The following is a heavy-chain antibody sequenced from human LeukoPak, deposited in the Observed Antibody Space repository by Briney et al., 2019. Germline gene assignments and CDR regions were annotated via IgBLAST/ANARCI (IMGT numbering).Heavy chain of an antibody. CDR3: AREGGITIFGVVPYFDY. CDR2: ISGSGGST. V-gene: IGHV3-23*01. D-gene: IGHD3-3*01. J-gene: IGHJ4*02. CDR1: GFTFSSYA. Sequence: GGSLRLSCAASGFTFSSYAMSWVRQAPGKGLEWVSAISGSGGSTYYADSVKGRFTISRDNSKNTLYLQMNSLRAEDTAVYYCAREGGITIFGVVPYFDYWGQGTLVTVSS.